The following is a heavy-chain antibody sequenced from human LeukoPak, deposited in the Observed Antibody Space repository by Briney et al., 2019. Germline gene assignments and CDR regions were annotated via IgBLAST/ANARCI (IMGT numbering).Heavy chain of an antibody. CDR3: ARSSWELQYYYYYYMDV. CDR2: IIPIFGTA. D-gene: IGHD1-26*01. J-gene: IGHJ6*03. CDR1: GGTFSSYA. Sequence: SVKVSCKASGGTFSSYAISWVRQAPRQGLEWMGRIIPIFGTANYAQKFQGRVTITTDESTSTAYMELSSLRSEDTAVYYCARSSWELQYYYYYYMDVWGKGTTVTVSS. V-gene: IGHV1-69*05.